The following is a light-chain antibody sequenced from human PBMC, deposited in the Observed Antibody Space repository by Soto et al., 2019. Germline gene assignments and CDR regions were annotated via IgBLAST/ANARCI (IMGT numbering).Light chain of an antibody. CDR2: DVS. CDR1: SSDVGGYNY. J-gene: IGLJ2*01. Sequence: QSVLTQPASVSGSPGQSITISCTGTSSDVGGYNYVSWYQQHPGKAPKLMICDVSNRPSGVSNRFSGSKSGNTASLTISGLQAEDEADYYCRSYTSRSSVVFGGGTKLTVL. V-gene: IGLV2-14*03. CDR3: RSYTSRSSVV.